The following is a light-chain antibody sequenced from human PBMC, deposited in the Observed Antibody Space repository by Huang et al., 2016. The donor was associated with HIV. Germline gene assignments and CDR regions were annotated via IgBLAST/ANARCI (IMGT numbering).Light chain of an antibody. J-gene: IGKJ2*01. CDR2: GAS. V-gene: IGKV3D-15*01. CDR3: QQYNNWPPVT. Sequence: EVVMTQSPATLSVSPGERATLSCRASQSVSSNLAWYQQNPGQAPRRLIYGASTRATGIPARFSGSGYGTEFTLTISSLQSEDFAVYYCQQYNNWPPVTFGQGTKLEIK. CDR1: QSVSSN.